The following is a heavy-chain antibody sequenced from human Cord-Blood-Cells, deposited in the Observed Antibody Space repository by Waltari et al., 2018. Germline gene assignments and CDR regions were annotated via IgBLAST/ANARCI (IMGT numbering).Heavy chain of an antibody. CDR2: IYSGGST. D-gene: IGHD3-9*01. CDR3: AREGNHGFILSVYNDAFDI. Sequence: LEWVSVIYSGGSTYYADSVKGRFTISRHNSKNTLYLQMNSLRAEDTAVYYCAREGNHGFILSVYNDAFDICRQGTMVTVSS. V-gene: IGHV3-53*04. J-gene: IGHJ3*02.